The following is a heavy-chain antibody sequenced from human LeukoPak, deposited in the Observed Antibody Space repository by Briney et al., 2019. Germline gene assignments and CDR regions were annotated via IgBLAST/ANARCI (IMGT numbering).Heavy chain of an antibody. J-gene: IGHJ4*02. CDR3: ARGVYSSSQYYFDY. CDR1: GGSISSYY. Sequence: SGTLSLTCTVSGGSISSYYWSRIRQPAGKGLEWIGRIYTSGSTNYNPSLKSRVTMSVDTSKNQFSLKLSSVTAADPAVYYCARGVYSSSQYYFDYWGQGTLVTVSS. D-gene: IGHD6-6*01. V-gene: IGHV4-4*07. CDR2: IYTSGST.